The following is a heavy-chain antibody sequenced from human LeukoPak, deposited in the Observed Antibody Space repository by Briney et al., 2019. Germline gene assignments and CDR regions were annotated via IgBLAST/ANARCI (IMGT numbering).Heavy chain of an antibody. CDR3: ARDVGDVGNY. Sequence: GGSLRLSCAASGFTVSSNYMSWVRQAPGKGLEWVSVIYSGGSTYYADSVKGRFTISRDNSKNTLYLQMSSLRTADTAVYYCARDVGDVGNYWGQGTLVTVCS. CDR1: GFTVSSNY. J-gene: IGHJ4*02. D-gene: IGHD3-16*01. V-gene: IGHV3-53*01. CDR2: IYSGGST.